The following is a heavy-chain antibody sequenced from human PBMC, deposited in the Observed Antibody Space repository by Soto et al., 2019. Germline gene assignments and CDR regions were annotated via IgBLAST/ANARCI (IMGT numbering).Heavy chain of an antibody. V-gene: IGHV1-69*19. D-gene: IGHD3-10*01. J-gene: IGHJ4*02. CDR3: AREVQVHTPAFVY. Sequence: QVQLVQSGAEMKKPGSSVKVSCQSSGGTFNTYAMNWVRQAPGQGPEWMGDISPTFGAANYAPKFQGRVTITADESTGTSYMPLSSLTSEGTALYFCAREVQVHTPAFVYWGQGTLVTVSS. CDR1: GGTFNTYA. CDR2: ISPTFGAA.